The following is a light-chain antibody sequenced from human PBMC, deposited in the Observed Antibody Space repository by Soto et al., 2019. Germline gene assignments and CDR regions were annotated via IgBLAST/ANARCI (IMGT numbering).Light chain of an antibody. CDR2: GAS. J-gene: IGKJ5*01. CDR3: QQVYSLPIT. Sequence: DIQMTQSPSSVSASVGDRVTITCRASQGIGGSLAWYQQKPGKAPKLLIYGASTLQGGVPSRFGGSGSGTDFTLTISSLQPEDCATYFCQQVYSLPITFGQGTRLEIK. V-gene: IGKV1-12*01. CDR1: QGIGGS.